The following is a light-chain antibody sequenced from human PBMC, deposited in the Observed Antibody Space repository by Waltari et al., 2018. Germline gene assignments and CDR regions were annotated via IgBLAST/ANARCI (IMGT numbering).Light chain of an antibody. CDR3: SSYTSSTTTVV. CDR2: EVN. Sequence: QSALTQPASVSGSPGQSITISCTGTSSDVGGYDYVSWYQQHPGKAPKLMISEVNKRPSGVSDRFSGSKSGNTASLTISGLQAEDEADYYCSSYTSSTTTVVFGGGTKLTVL. J-gene: IGLJ2*01. CDR1: SSDVGGYDY. V-gene: IGLV2-14*01.